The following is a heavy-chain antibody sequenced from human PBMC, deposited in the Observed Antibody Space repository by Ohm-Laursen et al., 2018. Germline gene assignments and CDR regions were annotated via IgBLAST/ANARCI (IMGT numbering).Heavy chain of an antibody. V-gene: IGHV3-15*01. CDR1: GFTFSNAW. CDR3: TTDILGYCSGGSCYTREFDY. CDR2: IKSNTDGGTT. J-gene: IGHJ4*02. Sequence: SLRLSCAASGFTFSNAWMSWVRQAPGKGLEWVGRIKSNTDGGTTDYAAPVKGRFTISRDDSKNTLYLQMNSLKTEDTAVYYCTTDILGYCSGGSCYTREFDYWGQGTLVTVSS. D-gene: IGHD2-15*01.